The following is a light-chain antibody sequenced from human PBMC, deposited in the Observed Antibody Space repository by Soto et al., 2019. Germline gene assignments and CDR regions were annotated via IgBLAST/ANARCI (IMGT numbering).Light chain of an antibody. CDR2: GAS. CDR1: QSVSSN. J-gene: IGKJ5*01. CDR3: QQYNNWPIT. V-gene: IGKV3D-15*01. Sequence: EIVMTQSPATLSVSPGERSTLSFRASQSVSSNLAWYQQKPGQAPRLLIYGASTRATGIPARFSGSGSGTEFTLTISSLRSEDFAVYYCQQYNNWPITFGQGTRLDIK.